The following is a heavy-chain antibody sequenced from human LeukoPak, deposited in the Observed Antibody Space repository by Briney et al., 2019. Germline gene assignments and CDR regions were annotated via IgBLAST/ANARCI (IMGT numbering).Heavy chain of an antibody. D-gene: IGHD3-22*01. J-gene: IGHJ1*01. CDR3: AKESSVSYHYGPFQP. Sequence: GGSLRLSCAASGFTFSNYAMSWVRQAPGKGLEWVSTLSDSGGSTYYADSVKGRFTISRDNSENTLYLQMNSLRADDTAVYYCAKESSVSYHYGPFQPWGQGTLVTVSS. V-gene: IGHV3-23*01. CDR1: GFTFSNYA. CDR2: LSDSGGST.